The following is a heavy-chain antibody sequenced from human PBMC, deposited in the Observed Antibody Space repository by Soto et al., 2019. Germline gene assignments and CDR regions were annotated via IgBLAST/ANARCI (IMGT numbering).Heavy chain of an antibody. CDR1: GFTFSSYS. D-gene: IGHD4-17*01. J-gene: IGHJ6*02. CDR3: ARKGYGDYGGMDV. V-gene: IGHV3-21*01. Sequence: GGSLRLSCAASGFTFSSYSMNWVRQAPGKGLEWVSAIGSSSSYIYYADSVKGRFTISRGNAKNSLYLQMNSLRAEDTAVYYCARKGYGDYGGMDVWGQGTTVTVSS. CDR2: IGSSSSYI.